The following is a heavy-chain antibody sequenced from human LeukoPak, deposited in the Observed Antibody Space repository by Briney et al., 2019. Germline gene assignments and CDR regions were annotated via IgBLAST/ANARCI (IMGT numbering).Heavy chain of an antibody. CDR2: IYYSGNT. CDR1: GGSISSSSYY. V-gene: IGHV4-39*01. D-gene: IGHD3-9*01. J-gene: IGHJ4*02. Sequence: PETLSLTCTVSGGSISSSSYYWGWIRQPPGKGLEWIGSIYYSGNTYYNPSLKSRVTISVATSKTQFSLKLSSVTAADTAVYYCARHPRVLRYFDWLFLNWGQGTLVTVSS. CDR3: ARHPRVLRYFDWLFLN.